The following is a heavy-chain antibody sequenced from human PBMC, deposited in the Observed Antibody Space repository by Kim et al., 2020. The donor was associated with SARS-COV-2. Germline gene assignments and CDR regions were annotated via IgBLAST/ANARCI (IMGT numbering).Heavy chain of an antibody. CDR1: GFTFSNYL. J-gene: IGHJ3*01. V-gene: IGHV3-23*01. CDR2: IKGGGGNT. CDR3: AKSQASYFNDALDV. D-gene: IGHD3-10*01. Sequence: GGSQRLSCSASGFTFSNYLLNWVRQAPGKGLEWVSAIKGGGGNTFYADSVKGRFTISRDNPKNTLYLQMNSLRAEDTAIYYCAKSQASYFNDALDVWGRGTMVTVSS.